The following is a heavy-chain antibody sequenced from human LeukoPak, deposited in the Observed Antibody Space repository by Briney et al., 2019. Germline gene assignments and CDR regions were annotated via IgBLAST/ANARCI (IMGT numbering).Heavy chain of an antibody. CDR2: INPSGGST. J-gene: IGHJ4*02. Sequence: ASVKVSSKASGYTFTSYYMHWVRQAPGQGLEWMGIINPSGGSTSYAQKFQGRVTMTRDTSTSTVYMELSSLRSEDTAVYYCARSGAEYYYDSSGYIDYWGQGTLVTVSS. D-gene: IGHD3-22*01. CDR3: ARSGAEYYYDSSGYIDY. CDR1: GYTFTSYY. V-gene: IGHV1-46*01.